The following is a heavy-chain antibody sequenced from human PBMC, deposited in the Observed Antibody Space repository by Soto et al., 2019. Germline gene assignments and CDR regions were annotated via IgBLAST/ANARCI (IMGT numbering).Heavy chain of an antibody. J-gene: IGHJ6*02. Sequence: GASVKFSCKASGYTFTGYYMHWVRQAPGQGLEWMGWINPNSGGTNYAQKFQGWVTMTRDTSISTAYMELSRLRSDDTAVYYCARDRITMVRGATYYYYGMDVWGQGTTVTVSS. D-gene: IGHD3-10*01. V-gene: IGHV1-2*04. CDR1: GYTFTGYY. CDR2: INPNSGGT. CDR3: ARDRITMVRGATYYYYGMDV.